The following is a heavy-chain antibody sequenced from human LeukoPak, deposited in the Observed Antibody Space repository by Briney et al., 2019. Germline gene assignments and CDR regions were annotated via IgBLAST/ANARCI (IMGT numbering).Heavy chain of an antibody. D-gene: IGHD3-22*01. CDR2: ISSSSSYI. CDR3: ARDYYDSSGYEYYYYGMDV. V-gene: IGHV3-21*01. J-gene: IGHJ6*02. CDR1: GFTFSSYS. Sequence: GGSLRLSCAASGFTFSSYSMNWVRQAPGKGLEWVSSISSSSSYIYYADSVKGRLTISRDNAKDSLYLQMNSLRAEDTAVYYCARDYYDSSGYEYYYYGMDVWGQGTTVTVSS.